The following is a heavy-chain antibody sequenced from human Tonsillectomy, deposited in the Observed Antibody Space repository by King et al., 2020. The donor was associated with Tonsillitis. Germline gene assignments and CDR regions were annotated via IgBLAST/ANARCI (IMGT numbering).Heavy chain of an antibody. Sequence: VQLVESGAEVKKPGESLKISCKGSGYSFTSYWIGWVRQMPGKGLEWMGIIYPGDSDTRYSPSFQGQVTFSADKSISTAYLQWSSLKAWDTAMYYCARPAGYCSSTSAGCYFEYWGQGTLVTVSS. V-gene: IGHV5-51*01. CDR2: IYPGDSDT. D-gene: IGHD2-2*01. CDR1: GYSFTSYW. CDR3: ARPAGYCSSTSAGCYFEY. J-gene: IGHJ4*02.